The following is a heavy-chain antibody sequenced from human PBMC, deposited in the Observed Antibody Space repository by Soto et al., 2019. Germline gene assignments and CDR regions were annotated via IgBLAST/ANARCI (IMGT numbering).Heavy chain of an antibody. CDR3: ARGVYDGSGYYFDY. J-gene: IGHJ4*02. D-gene: IGHD3-22*01. CDR2: IYYIGST. Sequence: QVQLQESGPGLVKPSQTLSLTCTVSGGSISSGGYYWSWIRQPPGKGLEWIGYIYYIGSTYYNPSLKSRITISVDTSKNQFSLNLRSVTAADTAVYSCARGVYDGSGYYFDYWGQGTLVTVSS. CDR1: GGSISSGGYY. V-gene: IGHV4-30-4*01.